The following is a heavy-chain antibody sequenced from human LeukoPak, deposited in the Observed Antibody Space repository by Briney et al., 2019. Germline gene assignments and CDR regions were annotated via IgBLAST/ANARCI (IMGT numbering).Heavy chain of an antibody. CDR1: GFTFSSYA. V-gene: IGHV3-30-3*01. CDR3: ARDGSSRSLQF. J-gene: IGHJ1*01. CDR2: ISYDGSNK. Sequence: GGSLRLSCAASGFTFSSYAMHWVRQAPGKGLEWVAVISYDGSNKYYADSVKGRFTISRDNSKNTLYLQMNSLRAEDTAVYYCARDGSSRSLQFWGRGTLVTVSS.